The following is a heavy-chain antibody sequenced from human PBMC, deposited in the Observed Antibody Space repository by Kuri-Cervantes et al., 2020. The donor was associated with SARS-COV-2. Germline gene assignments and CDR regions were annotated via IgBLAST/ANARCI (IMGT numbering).Heavy chain of an antibody. J-gene: IGHJ4*02. D-gene: IGHD6-19*01. Sequence: GESLKISCVASGFTFSSYAMHWVRQAPGKGLEWVAVISYDGSNKYYADSVKGRFTISRDNSKNTLYLQMNSLRAEDTAVYYCARDSGSGWSPWGQGTLVTVSS. CDR1: GFTFSSYA. CDR3: ARDSGSGWSP. CDR2: ISYDGSNK. V-gene: IGHV3-30*04.